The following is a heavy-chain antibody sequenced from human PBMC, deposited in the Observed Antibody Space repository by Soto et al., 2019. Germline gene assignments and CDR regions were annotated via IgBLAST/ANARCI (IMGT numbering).Heavy chain of an antibody. CDR3: ARVSSGWWYFDY. J-gene: IGHJ4*02. Sequence: GGSLRLSCAASGFTFSDYYMNWIRQAPGKGLEWVSYITSSGRTTYYADSVKGRFTISRDNAKNSLYLQMNSLRAEDTAVYYCARVSSGWWYFDYWGQGTLVPSPQ. CDR1: GFTFSDYY. CDR2: ITSSGRTT. D-gene: IGHD6-19*01. V-gene: IGHV3-11*01.